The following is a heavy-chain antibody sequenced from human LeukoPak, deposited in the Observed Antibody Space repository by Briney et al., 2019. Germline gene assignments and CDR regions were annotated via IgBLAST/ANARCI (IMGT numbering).Heavy chain of an antibody. D-gene: IGHD3-22*01. CDR2: IRYDGSNK. CDR1: GFTFSSYG. Sequence: GGSLRLSCAASGFTFSSYGMHWVRQAPGKGLEWVAFIRYDGSNKYYADSVKGRFTISRDNSKNTLYLQMNSLRAEDTAVYYCAKDYYDSSGYWRNAFDIWGQGTMVTVSS. CDR3: AKDYYDSSGYWRNAFDI. V-gene: IGHV3-30*02. J-gene: IGHJ3*02.